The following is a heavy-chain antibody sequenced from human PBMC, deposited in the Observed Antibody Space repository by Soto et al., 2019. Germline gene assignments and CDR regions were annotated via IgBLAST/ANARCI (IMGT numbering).Heavy chain of an antibody. CDR2: MNPNSGNT. J-gene: IGHJ5*02. CDR1: GYTFTSYD. CDR3: ARERSSSKRFDP. V-gene: IGHV1-8*01. Sequence: ASVKVSCKASGYTFTSYDINWVRQATGQGLEWMGWMNPNSGNTGYAQKFQGRVTMTRNTSISTAYMELSSLRFEDTAVYYCARERSSSKRFDPWGQGTLVTVSS. D-gene: IGHD3-16*02.